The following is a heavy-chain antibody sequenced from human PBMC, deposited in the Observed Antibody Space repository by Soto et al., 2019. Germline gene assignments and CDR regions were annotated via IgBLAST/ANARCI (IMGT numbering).Heavy chain of an antibody. CDR3: ASSQYYDFWSGYYTSYMDV. D-gene: IGHD3-3*01. CDR1: GGSISSYY. V-gene: IGHV4-59*08. J-gene: IGHJ6*03. Sequence: SETLSLTCTVSGGSISSYYWSWIRQPPGKGLEWIGYIYYSGSTNYNPSLKSRVTISVDTSKNQFSLKLSSVTAADTAVCYCASSQYYDFWSGYYTSYMDVWGKGTTVTVSS. CDR2: IYYSGST.